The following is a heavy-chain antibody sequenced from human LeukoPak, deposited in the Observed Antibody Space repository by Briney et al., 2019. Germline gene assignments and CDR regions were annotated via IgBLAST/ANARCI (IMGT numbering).Heavy chain of an antibody. CDR3: AHRQASSSIYYYYGMDV. CDR1: GFSLSTSGVG. Sequence: SGPTLVNPTQTLTLTCTFSGFSLSTSGVGVGWIRQPPGKALEWLALIYWDDGKRYSPSLKSRLTITKDTSKNQVVLTMTNMDPVDTATYYCAHRQASSSIYYYYGMDVWGQGTTVTVSS. CDR2: IYWDDGK. V-gene: IGHV2-5*02. J-gene: IGHJ6*02. D-gene: IGHD6-13*01.